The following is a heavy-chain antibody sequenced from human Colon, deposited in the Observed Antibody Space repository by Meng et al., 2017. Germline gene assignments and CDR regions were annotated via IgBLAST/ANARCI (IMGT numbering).Heavy chain of an antibody. Sequence: QVHLRESGPGLVKPSQTLSLTCTVSGGSISGSYYWNWVRQPAGKGLEWIGRMQTTGTTNYNPSLKSRVTMSADTSKNQLFLSLTSVTAEDTAVYYCARWGRGIAFDPWGQGILVTVSS. D-gene: IGHD3-16*01. J-gene: IGHJ5*02. CDR2: MQTTGTT. V-gene: IGHV4-61*02. CDR3: ARWGRGIAFDP. CDR1: GGSISGSYY.